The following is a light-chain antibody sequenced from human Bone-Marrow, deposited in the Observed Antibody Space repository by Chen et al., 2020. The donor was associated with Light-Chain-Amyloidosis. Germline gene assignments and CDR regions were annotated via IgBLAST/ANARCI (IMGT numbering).Light chain of an antibody. V-gene: IGLV3-21*02. CDR3: QVWDRSSDRPV. J-gene: IGLJ3*02. CDR1: NIGSTS. CDR2: DDS. Sequence: SSVLTHPSSVSGAPVQTATIPRGGNNIGSTSVHCYQQTPGQAPLLIVYDDSARPSGIPQRLSGSNSGNTATLTISRVEAGDEADYYCQVWDRSSDRPVFGGGTKLTVL.